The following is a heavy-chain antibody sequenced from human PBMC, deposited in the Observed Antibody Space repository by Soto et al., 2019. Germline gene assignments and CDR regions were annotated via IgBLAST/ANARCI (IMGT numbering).Heavy chain of an antibody. CDR3: ARSAYRVYYYDSSGSVDY. D-gene: IGHD3-22*01. CDR1: GGTFSSYA. Sequence: ASVNVSCKASGGTFSSYAISWVRQAPGQGLEWMGGIIPIFGTANYAQKFQGRVTITADESTSTAYMELSSLRSEDTAVYYCARSAYRVYYYDSSGSVDYWGQGTLVTVSS. CDR2: IIPIFGTA. J-gene: IGHJ4*02. V-gene: IGHV1-69*13.